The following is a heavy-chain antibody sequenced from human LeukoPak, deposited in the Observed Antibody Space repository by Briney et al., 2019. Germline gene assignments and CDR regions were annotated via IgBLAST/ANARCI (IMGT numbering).Heavy chain of an antibody. Sequence: GGSLSLSFTSSGFRFKIYAMGWVWEAPGKGQGRGAGITDNGLGRNNAYSVQGGVTIHRDEARRTVNVQMNSLRVEDTALYYCARDGWGWAQYDYWGQGTLVTVSS. CDR1: GFRFKIYA. D-gene: IGHD5-24*01. J-gene: IGHJ4*02. CDR3: ARDGWGWAQYDY. V-gene: IGHV3-23*01. CDR2: ITDNGLGR.